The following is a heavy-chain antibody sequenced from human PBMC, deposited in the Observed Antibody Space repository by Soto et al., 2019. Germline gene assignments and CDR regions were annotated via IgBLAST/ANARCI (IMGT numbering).Heavy chain of an antibody. V-gene: IGHV3-23*01. CDR3: AKAYTHSSPNDWFDT. J-gene: IGHJ5*01. D-gene: IGHD1-20*01. Sequence: PGGSLRLSCAASGFTFSSYAMNWVRQAPGKGLEWVSGITGSGAGSYYSDSVKGRFTISRDNSKNTLYLQMNSLRAEDTAVYYCAKAYTHSSPNDWFDTLGHGTLLTVSS. CDR2: ITGSGAGS. CDR1: GFTFSSYA.